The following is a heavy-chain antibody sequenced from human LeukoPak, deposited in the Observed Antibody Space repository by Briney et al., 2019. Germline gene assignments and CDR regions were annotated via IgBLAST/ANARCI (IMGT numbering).Heavy chain of an antibody. CDR2: IWYDGSNK. CDR1: GFTFSSYG. CDR3: ARDVILGYCSGGSCGFFDY. J-gene: IGHJ4*02. Sequence: GGSLRLSCAASGFTFSSYGMHWVRQAPGKGLEWVAVIWYDGSNKYYADSVKGRFTISRDNSKNTLYLQMNSLRAEDTAVYYCARDVILGYCSGGSCGFFDYWGQGTLVTVSS. D-gene: IGHD2-15*01. V-gene: IGHV3-33*08.